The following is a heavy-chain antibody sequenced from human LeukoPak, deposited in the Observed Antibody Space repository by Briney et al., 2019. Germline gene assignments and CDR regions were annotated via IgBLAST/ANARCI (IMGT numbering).Heavy chain of an antibody. CDR3: ARDVARISDY. J-gene: IGHJ4*02. D-gene: IGHD2-15*01. V-gene: IGHV3-30*03. CDR2: ISYDGSNK. Sequence: GRSLRLSCAASGFTFSSYGMHWVRQAPGKGLEWVAVISYDGSNKYYADSVKGRFTISRDNAKNSLYLQMNSLKPEDTAVYYCARDVARISDYWGQGALVTVSS. CDR1: GFTFSSYG.